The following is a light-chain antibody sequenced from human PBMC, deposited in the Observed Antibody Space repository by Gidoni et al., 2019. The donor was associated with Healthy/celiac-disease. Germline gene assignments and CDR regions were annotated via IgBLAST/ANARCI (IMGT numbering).Light chain of an antibody. CDR3: QAWDSSTDVL. V-gene: IGLV3-1*01. CDR2: QDN. CDR1: KLGDKY. J-gene: IGLJ2*01. Sequence: SYELTQPPSVSVSPGQTASITCSGDKLGDKYACWYQQKPGQSPVLVIYQDNKRPSGIPERFSGSNSGSTATLTISGTQAMDEADYYCQAWDSSTDVLFGGGTKLTVL.